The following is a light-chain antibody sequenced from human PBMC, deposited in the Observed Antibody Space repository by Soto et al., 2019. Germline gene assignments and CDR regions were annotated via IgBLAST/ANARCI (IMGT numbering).Light chain of an antibody. J-gene: IGKJ2*01. CDR2: GAS. V-gene: IGKV1-39*01. Sequence: DIQMTQSPSSLSASVGDRVTITCRASQSVSTYLNWYQQKPGKAPNLLIYGASSLQSGVPSRFSGSGSGTEFTLTITSLQPGDFATYYCQHSYNNPTTFGQGTK. CDR3: QHSYNNPTT. CDR1: QSVSTY.